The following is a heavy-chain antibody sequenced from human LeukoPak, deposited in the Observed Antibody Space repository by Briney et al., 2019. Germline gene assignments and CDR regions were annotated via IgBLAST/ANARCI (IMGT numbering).Heavy chain of an antibody. D-gene: IGHD5-12*01. CDR2: MNPNSGNT. Sequence: ASVKVSCKASGYTFTSYDINWVRHAAGQGLEWMGWMNPNSGNTGYAQKFQGRVTITSDNSISTAYMELSSLTSEDTALYFCASVSGFERKDSLSYWGQGTLVTVSS. J-gene: IGHJ4*02. CDR1: GYTFTSYD. CDR3: ASVSGFERKDSLSY. V-gene: IGHV1-8*01.